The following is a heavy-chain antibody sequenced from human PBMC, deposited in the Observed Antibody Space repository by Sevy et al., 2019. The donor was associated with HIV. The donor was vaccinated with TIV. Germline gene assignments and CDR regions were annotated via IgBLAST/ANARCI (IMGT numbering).Heavy chain of an antibody. J-gene: IGHJ4*02. Sequence: GGSLRLSCVASGFIFSSYAMTWVRQAPGKGLEWVSGIISSGTSTYYADSAKGRVIISRDNSKNTLYLQMNSLRADDMAVYYCAKDVVEAAGPYYLDYWGQGTLVTVSS. D-gene: IGHD6-13*01. V-gene: IGHV3-23*01. CDR3: AKDVVEAAGPYYLDY. CDR1: GFIFSSYA. CDR2: IISSGTST.